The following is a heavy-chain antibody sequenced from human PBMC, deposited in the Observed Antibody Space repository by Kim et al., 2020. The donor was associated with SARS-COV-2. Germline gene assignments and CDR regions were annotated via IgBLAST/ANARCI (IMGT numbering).Heavy chain of an antibody. D-gene: IGHD6-13*01. V-gene: IGHV4-34*01. CDR3: ARAGYSSSWYGIKGYFDL. J-gene: IGHJ2*01. CDR2: INHSGST. CDR1: GGSFSGYY. Sequence: SETLSLTCAVYGGSFSGYYWSWIRQPPGKGLEWIGEINHSGSTNYNPSLKSRVTISVDTSKNQFSLKLSSVTAADTAVYYCARAGYSSSWYGIKGYFDL.